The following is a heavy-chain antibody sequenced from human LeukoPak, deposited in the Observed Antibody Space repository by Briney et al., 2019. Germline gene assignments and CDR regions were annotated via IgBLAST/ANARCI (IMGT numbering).Heavy chain of an antibody. J-gene: IGHJ6*03. D-gene: IGHD3-16*01. CDR2: MNPNSGNT. V-gene: IGHV1-8*01. CDR3: ARVIWGPVDYYYMGV. CDR1: GYTFTSYD. Sequence: ASVKVSCKASGYTFTSYDINWVRQATGQGLEWMGWMNPNSGNTGYAQKFQGRVTMTRNTSISTAYMELSSLRSEDTAVSYCARVIWGPVDYYYMGVWGKGTTVTVSS.